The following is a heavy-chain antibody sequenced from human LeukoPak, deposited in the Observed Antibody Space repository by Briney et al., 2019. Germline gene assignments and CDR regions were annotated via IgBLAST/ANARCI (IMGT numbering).Heavy chain of an antibody. CDR3: ARDYRGYSGYGYFDY. Sequence: SVKVSCKASGYTFISYAISWVRQAPGQGLEWMGGIIPIFGTANYAQKFQGRVTITADKSTSTAYMELSSLRSEDTAVYYCARDYRGYSGYGYFDYWGQGTLVTVSS. J-gene: IGHJ4*02. D-gene: IGHD5-12*01. CDR2: IIPIFGTA. CDR1: GYTFISYA. V-gene: IGHV1-69*06.